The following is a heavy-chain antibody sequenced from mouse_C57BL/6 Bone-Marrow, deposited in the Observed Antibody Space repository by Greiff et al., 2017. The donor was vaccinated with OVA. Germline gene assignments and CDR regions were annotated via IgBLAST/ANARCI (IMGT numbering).Heavy chain of an antibody. V-gene: IGHV1-80*01. J-gene: IGHJ3*01. Sequence: VKLQESGAELVKPGASVKISCKASGYAFSSYWMNWVKQRPGKGLEWIGQIYPGDGDTNYNGKFKGKATLTADKSSSTAYMQLSSLTSEDSAVYFCARSRGPSNYDAYWGQGTLVTVSA. CDR3: ARSRGPSNYDAY. D-gene: IGHD2-5*01. CDR2: IYPGDGDT. CDR1: GYAFSSYW.